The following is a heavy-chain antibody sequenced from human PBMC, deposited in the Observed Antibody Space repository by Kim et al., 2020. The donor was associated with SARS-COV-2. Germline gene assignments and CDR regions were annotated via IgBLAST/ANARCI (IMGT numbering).Heavy chain of an antibody. Sequence: GGSLRLSCAASGFTFSDYYMSWIRQAPGKGLEWVSYISSSSSYTNYADSVKGRFTISRDNAKNSLYLQMNSLRAEDTAVYYCAVDGDEVCSGGSCKDGMDVWGQGTTVTVSS. CDR2: ISSSSSYT. J-gene: IGHJ6*02. CDR1: GFTFSDYY. CDR3: AVDGDEVCSGGSCKDGMDV. D-gene: IGHD2-15*01. V-gene: IGHV3-11*06.